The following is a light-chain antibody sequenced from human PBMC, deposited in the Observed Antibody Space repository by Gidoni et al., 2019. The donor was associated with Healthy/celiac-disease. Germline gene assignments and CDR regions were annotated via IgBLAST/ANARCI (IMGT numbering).Light chain of an antibody. Sequence: DIQLTQSPSFLSASVGDRVTITCRASQGISSYLAWYPQKPGKAPKLLIYAASTLQSGVPSRFSGSGSGTEFTLTISSLQPEDFATYYCQQLNSYPRAFGPGTKVDIK. CDR2: AAS. CDR3: QQLNSYPRA. V-gene: IGKV1-9*01. J-gene: IGKJ3*01. CDR1: QGISSY.